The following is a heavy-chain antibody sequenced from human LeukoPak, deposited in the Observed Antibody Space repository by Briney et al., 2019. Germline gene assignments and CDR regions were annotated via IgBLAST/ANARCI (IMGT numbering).Heavy chain of an antibody. V-gene: IGHV1-18*01. J-gene: IGHJ4*02. CDR3: ARGVSYSYGPDYYFDY. CDR1: GYTFTSYG. CDR2: ISAYNGNT. Sequence: ASVKVSYKASGYTFTSYGISWVRQAPGQGLEWMGWISAYNGNTNYAQKLQGRVTMTTYTSTSTAYMELRSLRSDDTAVYYCARGVSYSYGPDYYFDYWGQGTLVTVSS. D-gene: IGHD5-18*01.